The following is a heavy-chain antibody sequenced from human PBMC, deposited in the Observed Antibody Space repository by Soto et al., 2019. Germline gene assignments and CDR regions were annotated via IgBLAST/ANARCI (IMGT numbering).Heavy chain of an antibody. CDR3: ARDRVESGYPEYFQH. J-gene: IGHJ1*01. CDR1: GFTVSSNY. V-gene: IGHV3-53*01. Sequence: EVQLVASGGGLIQPGGSLRLSCAASGFTVSSNYMSWVRQAPGKGLEWVSVIYSGGSTYYADSVKGRFTISRVNSKNTLYLQMNSLRAEDTAVYYCARDRVESGYPEYFQHWGQGTLVTVSS. CDR2: IYSGGST. D-gene: IGHD3-22*01.